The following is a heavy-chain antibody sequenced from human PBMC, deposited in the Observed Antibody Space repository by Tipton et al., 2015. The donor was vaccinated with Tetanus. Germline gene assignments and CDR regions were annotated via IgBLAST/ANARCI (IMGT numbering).Heavy chain of an antibody. CDR1: GLIFSSYG. Sequence: SLRLSCAASGLIFSSYGIHWVRQAPGKGLEWLAVSWYDGTDKYYADSVKGRFTISRDNSKNTLYLQMNSHRAEDTALYYCAKEADCSGGSCFSGDFDTWGQGTQVTVSS. J-gene: IGHJ4*02. D-gene: IGHD2-15*01. CDR3: AKEADCSGGSCFSGDFDT. CDR2: SWYDGTDK. V-gene: IGHV3-33*06.